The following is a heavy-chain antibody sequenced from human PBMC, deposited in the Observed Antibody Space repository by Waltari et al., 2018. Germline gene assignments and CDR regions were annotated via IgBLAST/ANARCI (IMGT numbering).Heavy chain of an antibody. V-gene: IGHV4-4*02. CDR1: GGSISSGNW. CDR3: ARGKRPDYDFWSGYGLFDY. Sequence: QVQLQESGPGLVKPSGTLSLTCAVSGGSISSGNWRSWVRQPPGKGLEWIGEIYRSGSTSYNPSLKSRVTISVDKSKNQFSLKLSSVTAADTAVYYCARGKRPDYDFWSGYGLFDYWGQGTLVTVSS. D-gene: IGHD3-3*01. CDR2: IYRSGST. J-gene: IGHJ4*02.